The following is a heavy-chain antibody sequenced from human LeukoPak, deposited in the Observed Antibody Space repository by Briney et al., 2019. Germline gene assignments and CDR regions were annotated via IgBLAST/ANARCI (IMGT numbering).Heavy chain of an antibody. J-gene: IGHJ4*02. CDR3: ARAALLWFGESHAIFDY. CDR1: GYTFTSYG. V-gene: IGHV1-18*01. Sequence: ASVKVSCKASGYTFTSYGISWVRQAPGQGLEWMGWISAYNGNTNYAQKLQGRVTMTTDTSTSTAYMELRSLRSDDTAVYYCARAALLWFGESHAIFDYWGQGTLVTVSS. D-gene: IGHD3-10*01. CDR2: ISAYNGNT.